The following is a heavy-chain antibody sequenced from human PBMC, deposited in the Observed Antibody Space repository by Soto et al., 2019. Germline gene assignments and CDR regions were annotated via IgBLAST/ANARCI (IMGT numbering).Heavy chain of an antibody. CDR1: GGTFSSYA. CDR3: ARGNGYSSSSLWFDP. V-gene: IGHV1-69*13. CDR2: IIPIFGTA. J-gene: IGHJ5*02. Sequence: SVKVSFKASGGTFSSYAISWLRQAPGQGLEWMGGIIPIFGTANYAQKFQGRVTITADESTSTAYMELSSLRSEDTAVYYCARGNGYSSSSLWFDPWGQGTLVTVSS. D-gene: IGHD6-6*01.